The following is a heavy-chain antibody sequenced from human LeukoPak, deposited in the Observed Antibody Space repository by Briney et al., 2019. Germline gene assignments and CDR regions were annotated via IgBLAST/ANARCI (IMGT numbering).Heavy chain of an antibody. CDR3: AKGSYVLLWFGELFG. CDR1: GFTFSSYG. J-gene: IGHJ4*02. CDR2: IWYDGSNK. Sequence: PGGSLRLSCGASGFTFSSYGMHWVRQAPGKGLEGVAFIWYDGSNKYYADSVKGRFTISRDNSKNTLYLQMNSLRAEDTAVYYCAKGSYVLLWFGELFGWGQGTLVTVSS. D-gene: IGHD3-10*01. V-gene: IGHV3-30*02.